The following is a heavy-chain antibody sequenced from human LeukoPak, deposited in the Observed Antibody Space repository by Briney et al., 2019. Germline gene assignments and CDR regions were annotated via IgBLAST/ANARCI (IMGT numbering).Heavy chain of an antibody. CDR3: ARDPLYGLLYSSSGLDY. J-gene: IGHJ4*02. CDR1: GFTFSSYW. D-gene: IGHD6-6*01. CDR2: INQDGSEK. V-gene: IGHV3-7*01. Sequence: GGSLRLSCAASGFTFSSYWMSWVRQAPGKGLEWVANINQDGSEKYYVDSVKGRFTISRDNAKNPLYLQMNSLRAEDTAVYYCARDPLYGLLYSSSGLDYWGQGTLVTVSS.